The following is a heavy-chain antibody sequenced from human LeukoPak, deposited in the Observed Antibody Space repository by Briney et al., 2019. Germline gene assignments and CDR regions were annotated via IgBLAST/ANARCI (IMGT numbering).Heavy chain of an antibody. CDR3: AKGRKDFDTNLGPFDS. Sequence: SETLSLTCTVSGGSISSYYWSWIRQPPGKGLEWIGYIYYSGSTNYNPSLKSRVTISVGTSKTQFSLKVTSVTTADTAVYYCAKGRKDFDTNLGPFDSWGQGILVTVSS. CDR1: GGSISSYY. V-gene: IGHV4-59*01. CDR2: IYYSGST. J-gene: IGHJ4*02. D-gene: IGHD3-9*01.